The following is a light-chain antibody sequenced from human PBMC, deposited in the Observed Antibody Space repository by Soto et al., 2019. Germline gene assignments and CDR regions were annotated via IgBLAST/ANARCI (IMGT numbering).Light chain of an antibody. Sequence: QSALTQPASVSGSPGQSITIYCTGTSSDVGAYDYVSWYQQYPGKAPKLMIYEVTNRPSGVSDRFSGSKSGNTASLTISGLQADDEADYYCDSYTTSGTRVFGGGTKVTVL. V-gene: IGLV2-14*01. CDR2: EVT. CDR3: DSYTTSGTRV. CDR1: SSDVGAYDY. J-gene: IGLJ3*02.